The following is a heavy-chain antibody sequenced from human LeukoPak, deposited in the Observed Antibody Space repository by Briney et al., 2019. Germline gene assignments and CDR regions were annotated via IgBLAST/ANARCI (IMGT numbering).Heavy chain of an antibody. D-gene: IGHD4-17*01. CDR1: GGSFSGYY. CDR3: ARESQRYGDYVGY. V-gene: IGHV4-34*01. Sequence: SETLSLTCAVYGGSFSGYYWSWIRQPPGKGLEWIGEINHSGSTNYNPSLKSRVTISVDTSKNQFSLTLSSVTAADTAVYYCARESQRYGDYVGYWGQGTLVTVSS. J-gene: IGHJ4*02. CDR2: INHSGST.